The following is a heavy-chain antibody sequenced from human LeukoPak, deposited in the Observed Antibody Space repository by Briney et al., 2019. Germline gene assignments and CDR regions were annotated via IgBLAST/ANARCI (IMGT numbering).Heavy chain of an antibody. CDR1: GFTFDDYA. V-gene: IGHV3-9*01. D-gene: IGHD2-2*02. Sequence: PGRSLRLSCAASGFTFDDYAMHWVRQAPGKGLEWVSGISWNSGSIGYADSVKGRFTISRDNAKNSLYLQMNSLRAEDTAVYYCARDLVSGRYCSSTSCYSDYWGQGTLVTVSS. J-gene: IGHJ4*02. CDR3: ARDLVSGRYCSSTSCYSDY. CDR2: ISWNSGSI.